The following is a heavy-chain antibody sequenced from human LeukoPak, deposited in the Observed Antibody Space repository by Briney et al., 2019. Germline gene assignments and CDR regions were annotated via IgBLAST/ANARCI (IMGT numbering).Heavy chain of an antibody. CDR2: ISSSGNTI. CDR1: GFTFSSYE. V-gene: IGHV3-48*03. Sequence: GGSLRLSCAASGFTFSSYEMNWVRQAPGKGLEWVSYISSSGNTIYYADSVKGRFIISRDNAKNSLYLQMNSLRAEDTAVYHYARGFDYYDSSGSPDWGQGTLVTVSS. D-gene: IGHD3-22*01. CDR3: ARGFDYYDSSGSPD. J-gene: IGHJ4*02.